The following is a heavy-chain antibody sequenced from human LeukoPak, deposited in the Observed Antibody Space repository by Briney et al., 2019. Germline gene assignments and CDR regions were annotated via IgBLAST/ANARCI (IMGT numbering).Heavy chain of an antibody. CDR3: ARETYYYYMDV. J-gene: IGHJ6*03. CDR1: GGSISSGDYY. Sequence: PSQTLSLTCIVSGGSISSGDYYWSWIRQPPGKGLEWIGYINHSGSTYYKPSLKSRVTISVDRSKNHFSLNLSYVTAADTAVYYCARETYYYYMDVWGKGTTVTVSS. V-gene: IGHV4-30-2*01. CDR2: INHSGST.